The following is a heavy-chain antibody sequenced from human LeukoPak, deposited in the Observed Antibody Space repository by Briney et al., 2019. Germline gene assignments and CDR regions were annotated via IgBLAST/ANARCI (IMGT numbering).Heavy chain of an antibody. CDR2: INPNTGDT. CDR1: GSTFTDFF. V-gene: IGHV1-2*02. Sequence: ASVEVSYAVSGSTFTDFFVLWLRQAPRQGGKGWGYINPNTGDTNYAQKFQGRGTMPRDTSIRTAYMELRRLRSDDRAVYYCARDAACGSTSFSHDYWVQGTLVTVSS. D-gene: IGHD2-2*01. CDR3: ARDAACGSTSFSHDY. J-gene: IGHJ4*02.